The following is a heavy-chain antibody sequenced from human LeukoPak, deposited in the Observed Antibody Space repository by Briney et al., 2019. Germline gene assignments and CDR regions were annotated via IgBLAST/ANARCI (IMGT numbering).Heavy chain of an antibody. CDR2: MNPNSGNT. CDR3: ATSLVGATTYDY. V-gene: IGHV1-8*01. Sequence: ASVKVSCKASGYTFTSYDINWVRQATGQGLEWMGWMNPNSGNTGYAQKFQGRVTMTRNTSISTAYMELSSLRSEGTAVYYCATSLVGATTYDYWGQGTLVTVSS. D-gene: IGHD1-26*01. CDR1: GYTFTSYD. J-gene: IGHJ4*02.